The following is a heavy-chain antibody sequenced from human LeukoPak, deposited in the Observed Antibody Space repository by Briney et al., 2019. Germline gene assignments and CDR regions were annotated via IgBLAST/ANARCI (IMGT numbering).Heavy chain of an antibody. J-gene: IGHJ4*02. Sequence: PSETLSLTCAVYGGSFSGYYWSWIRQPPGKGLEWIGSIYYSGSTYYNPSLKSRVTISVDTSKNQFSLKLRSVTAADTAVYYCARDRMGTVMVPIDYWGQGTLVTVSS. CDR3: ARDRMGTVMVPIDY. D-gene: IGHD5-18*01. CDR2: IYYSGST. CDR1: GGSFSGYY. V-gene: IGHV4-34*01.